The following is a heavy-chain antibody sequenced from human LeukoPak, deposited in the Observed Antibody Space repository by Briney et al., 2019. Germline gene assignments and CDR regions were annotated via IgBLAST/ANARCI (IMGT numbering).Heavy chain of an antibody. V-gene: IGHV3-30*02. CDR1: GFTFSSFG. CDR2: IAIDGGKT. D-gene: IGHD6-25*01. CDR3: ARDGTPIYSSGWVYMGV. Sequence: GGSLRLSCAASGFTFSSFGMHWVRRAPGKGLEWVAFIAIDGGKTYFADSVKGRFTISRDNSKKTLDLQMNSLRPEDTAVYYCARDGTPIYSSGWVYMGVWGKGTTVTISS. J-gene: IGHJ6*04.